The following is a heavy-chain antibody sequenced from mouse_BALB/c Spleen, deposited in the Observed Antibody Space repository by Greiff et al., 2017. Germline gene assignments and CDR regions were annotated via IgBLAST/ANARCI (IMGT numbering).Heavy chain of an antibody. CDR1: GYTFTSYW. J-gene: IGHJ3*01. CDR2: IYPGNSDT. CDR3: TEYGGSCGCAC. Sequence: VQLQQSGTVLARPGASVKMSCKASGYTFTSYWMHWVKQRPGQGLEWIGAIYPGNSDTSYNQKFKGKAKLTAVTSTSTAYMELSSLTNEDSVVYICTEYGGSCGCACWGEGTLVTVSA. V-gene: IGHV1-5*01. D-gene: IGHD1-1*01.